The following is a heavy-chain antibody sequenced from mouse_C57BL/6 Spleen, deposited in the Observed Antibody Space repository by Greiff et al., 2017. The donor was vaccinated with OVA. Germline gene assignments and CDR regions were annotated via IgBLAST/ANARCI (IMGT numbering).Heavy chain of an antibody. CDR3: ARDYGSSTSMDY. V-gene: IGHV1-82*01. D-gene: IGHD1-1*01. J-gene: IGHJ4*01. CDR2: IYPGDGDT. Sequence: QVQLKESGPELVKPGASVKISCKASGYAFSSSWMNWVKQRPGKGLEWIGRIYPGDGDTNYNGKFKGKATLTADKSSSTAYMQLSSLTSEDSAVYFCARDYGSSTSMDYWGQGTSVTVSS. CDR1: GYAFSSSW.